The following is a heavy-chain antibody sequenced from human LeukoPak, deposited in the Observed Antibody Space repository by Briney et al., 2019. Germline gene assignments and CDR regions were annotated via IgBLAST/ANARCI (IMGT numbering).Heavy chain of an antibody. CDR3: ARGLAAAAY. D-gene: IGHD6-13*01. CDR2: IKEDGSEK. J-gene: IGHJ4*02. CDR1: GFTFSSYA. V-gene: IGHV3-7*01. Sequence: GGSLRLSCAASGFTFSSYAMSWVRQAPGKGLEWVASIKEDGSEKIYVDSVKGRFTISRDNAKNSLYLQMSSLRAEDTAVYYCARGLAAAAYWGQGTLVTVSS.